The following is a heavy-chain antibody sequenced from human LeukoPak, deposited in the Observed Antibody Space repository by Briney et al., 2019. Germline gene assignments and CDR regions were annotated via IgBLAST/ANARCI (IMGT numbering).Heavy chain of an antibody. CDR2: IAGSGSLK. Sequence: PGGSLKLSCIASGFTFANFAMSWVRQAPGKGLEWVSVIAGSGSLKSYADSVRGRFTISRDNSKNTLYLQMNSLRAEDTAVYYCAKGRYCSSTSCYNTGYFDYWGQGTLVTVSS. CDR1: GFTFANFA. D-gene: IGHD2-2*02. V-gene: IGHV3-23*01. CDR3: AKGRYCSSTSCYNTGYFDY. J-gene: IGHJ4*02.